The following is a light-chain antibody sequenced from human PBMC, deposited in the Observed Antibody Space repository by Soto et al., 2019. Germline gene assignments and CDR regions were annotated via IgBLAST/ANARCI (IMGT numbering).Light chain of an antibody. V-gene: IGKV1-9*01. CDR1: QGISSY. CDR2: AAS. J-gene: IGKJ4*01. Sequence: DIQLTSSPSFLCASVGDRVTITCRASQGISSYLAWYQQKPGKAPKLLIYAASTLQSGVPSRFSGSGSGTEFTLTISSLQPEDFATYYCQQLNSYPLTFGGGTKVEIK. CDR3: QQLNSYPLT.